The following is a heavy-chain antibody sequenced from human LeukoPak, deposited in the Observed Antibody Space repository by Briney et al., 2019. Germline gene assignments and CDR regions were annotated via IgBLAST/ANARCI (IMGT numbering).Heavy chain of an antibody. CDR1: GFTFSSYS. J-gene: IGHJ4*02. D-gene: IGHD3-16*01. CDR2: ISSSSSYI. CDR3: ARSTPGPRGYFDY. V-gene: IGHV3-21*06. Sequence: GGSLRLSCAASGFTFSSYSMNWVRQAPGKGLEWVSSISSSSSYIYYADSAKGRFTISRDNAKNSLYLQMNNLRAEDTAVYYCARSTPGPRGYFDYWGQGTLVTVSS.